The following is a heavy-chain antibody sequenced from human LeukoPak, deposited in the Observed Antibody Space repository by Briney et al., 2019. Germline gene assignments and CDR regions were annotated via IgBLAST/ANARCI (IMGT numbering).Heavy chain of an antibody. D-gene: IGHD2-15*01. CDR1: GYTFTGYY. CDR3: ARAERGYCSGGSCSYYDAFDI. CDR2: INPNSGGT. V-gene: IGHV1-2*02. Sequence: ASVKVSCKASGYTFTGYYMHWVRQAPGQGLEWMGWINPNSGGTNYAQKFQGRVTMTRDTSIRTAHMELSRLRSADTAEDYCARAERGYCSGGSCSYYDAFDIWGQGTVVTVSS. J-gene: IGHJ3*02.